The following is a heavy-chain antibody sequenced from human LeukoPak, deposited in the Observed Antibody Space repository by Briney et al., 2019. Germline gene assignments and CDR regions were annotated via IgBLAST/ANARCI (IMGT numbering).Heavy chain of an antibody. Sequence: GGSLRLSRVAPGFTFRTYAMSWVRQAPGEGLGWVSGISDSGGTTYYVDSVKGRFTISRDNSKNTLYLQINSLRAEDTAVYYCARRFGAARDDYMDVWGKGTTVTVSS. CDR1: GFTFRTYA. D-gene: IGHD3-16*01. V-gene: IGHV3-23*01. CDR3: ARRFGAARDDYMDV. CDR2: ISDSGGTT. J-gene: IGHJ6*03.